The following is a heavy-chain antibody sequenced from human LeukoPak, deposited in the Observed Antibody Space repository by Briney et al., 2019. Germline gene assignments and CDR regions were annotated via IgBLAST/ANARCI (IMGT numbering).Heavy chain of an antibody. D-gene: IGHD4-23*01. V-gene: IGHV4-61*02. CDR2: IYTSGST. CDR3: ARRGRLWWQLGFY. CDR1: GGSISSGTHY. Sequence: SQTLSLTCTVSGGSISSGTHYWSWIRQPAGKGLEWIGRIYTSGSTNYNPSLKSRVTISVDTSKNQFSLKLSSVTAADTAVYYCARRGRLWWQLGFYWGQGTLVTVSS. J-gene: IGHJ4*02.